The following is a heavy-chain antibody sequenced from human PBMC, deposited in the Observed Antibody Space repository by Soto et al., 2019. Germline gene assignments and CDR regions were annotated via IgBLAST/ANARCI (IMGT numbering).Heavy chain of an antibody. J-gene: IGHJ6*04. Sequence: GGSLRLSCAASGFTVSSKYMSWVRQAPGKGLEWVSLIQSGGPTYYADSVKGRFTISRDTSENTLHLQMDSLRAEDTAVYYCARDDVLCDGGRCYGVPLDVWGKGTTGTGSS. CDR2: IQSGGPT. V-gene: IGHV3-66*01. D-gene: IGHD2-15*01. CDR1: GFTVSSKY. CDR3: ARDDVLCDGGRCYGVPLDV.